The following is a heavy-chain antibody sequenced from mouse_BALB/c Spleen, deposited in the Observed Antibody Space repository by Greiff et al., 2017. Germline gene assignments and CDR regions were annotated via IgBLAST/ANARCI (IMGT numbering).Heavy chain of an antibody. CDR1: GFTFSSFG. CDR2: ISSGSSTI. D-gene: IGHD2-1*01. V-gene: IGHV5-17*02. Sequence: DVHLVESGGGLVQPGGSRKLSCAASGFTFSSFGMHWVRQAPEKGLEWVAYISSGSSTIYYADTVKGRFTISRDNPKNTLFLQMTSLRSEDTAMYYCARWGNYGGYYAMDYWGQGTSVTVSS. CDR3: ARWGNYGGYYAMDY. J-gene: IGHJ4*01.